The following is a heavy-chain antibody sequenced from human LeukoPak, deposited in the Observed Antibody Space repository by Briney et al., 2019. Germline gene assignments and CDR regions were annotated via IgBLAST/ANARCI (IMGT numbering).Heavy chain of an antibody. Sequence: SETLSLTCAVYGGSFSGYYWSWIRQPPGKGLEWIGSIYYSGSTYYNPSLKSRVTISVDTSKNQFSLKLSSVTAADTAVYYCASRSEDIVVVVAATRLIDAFDIWGQGTMVTVSS. CDR1: GGSFSGYY. J-gene: IGHJ3*02. V-gene: IGHV4-34*01. D-gene: IGHD2-15*01. CDR3: ASRSEDIVVVVAATRLIDAFDI. CDR2: IYYSGST.